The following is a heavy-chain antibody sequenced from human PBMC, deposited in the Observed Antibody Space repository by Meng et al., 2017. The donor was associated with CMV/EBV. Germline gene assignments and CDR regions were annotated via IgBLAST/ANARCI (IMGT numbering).Heavy chain of an antibody. CDR3: ARGVRTIQAAEYDY. V-gene: IGHV3-7*01. CDR2: IKQDGSNK. Sequence: GGSLRLSCAASGFTVSSNYMSWVRQAPGKGLEWVANIKQDGSNKYYADSVKGRFTISRDNSKNTLYLQMNSLRAEDTAVYYCARGVRTIQAAEYDYWGQGTLVTVSS. D-gene: IGHD2-15*01. CDR1: GFTVSSNY. J-gene: IGHJ4*02.